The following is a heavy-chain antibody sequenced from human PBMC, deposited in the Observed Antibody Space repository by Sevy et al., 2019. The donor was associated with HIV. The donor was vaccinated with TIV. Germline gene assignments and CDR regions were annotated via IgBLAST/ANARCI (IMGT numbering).Heavy chain of an antibody. CDR1: GFIFSDYY. V-gene: IGHV3-11*01. D-gene: IGHD3-16*01. J-gene: IGHJ4*02. Sequence: GGSLRLSCSGSGFIFSDYYMSWIRQAPGRGLEWVSYISGSGITYYADSVEGRFTISRDNARNSLYLQMNSLRADDTAVYYCAEGPLPGYARGGGEGGYWGQGTLVTVSS. CDR3: AEGPLPGYARGGGEGGY. CDR2: ISGSGIT.